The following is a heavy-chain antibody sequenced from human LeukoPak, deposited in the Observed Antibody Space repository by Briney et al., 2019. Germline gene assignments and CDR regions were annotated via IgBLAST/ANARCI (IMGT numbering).Heavy chain of an antibody. CDR2: IYYSGST. J-gene: IGHJ4*02. D-gene: IGHD3-10*01. Sequence: SQTLSLTCTVSGASISDAAYYWSWIRQHPGEGLEWIGYIYYSGSTYYNPSLKSRVTISVDTSKNQFSLKLSSVTAADTAVYYCASHYYGSGSYYNLPPFDYWGQGTLVTVSS. CDR1: GASISDAAYY. CDR3: ASHYYGSGSYYNLPPFDY. V-gene: IGHV4-30-4*01.